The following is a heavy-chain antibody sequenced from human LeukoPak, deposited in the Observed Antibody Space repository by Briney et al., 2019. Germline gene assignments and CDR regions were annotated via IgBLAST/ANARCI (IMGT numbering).Heavy chain of an antibody. CDR3: ARDYNWAFDI. CDR1: GFAFSSYA. Sequence: GGSLRLSCAASGFAFSSYAMHWVRQAPGKGLEWLSFIDGSGTITYYADSVKGRFTISRDNAKSSLYLQMNSLRAEDTAVYYSARDYNWAFDIWGQGTMVAVSS. D-gene: IGHD1-20*01. V-gene: IGHV3-48*01. J-gene: IGHJ3*02. CDR2: IDGSGTIT.